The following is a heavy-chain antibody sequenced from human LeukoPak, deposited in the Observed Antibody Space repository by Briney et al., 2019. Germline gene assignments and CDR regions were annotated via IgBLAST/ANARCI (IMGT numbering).Heavy chain of an antibody. Sequence: SSETLSLTCAVSGGSISSSNWWSWVRQPPGKGLEWIGEIYHSGSTNYNPSLKSRVTISVDKSKNQFSLKLSSVTAADTAVYYCAHGGYSQYYFDYWGQGTLVTVSS. CDR2: IYHSGST. CDR1: GGSISSSNW. J-gene: IGHJ4*02. V-gene: IGHV4-4*02. D-gene: IGHD3-22*01. CDR3: AHGGYSQYYFDY.